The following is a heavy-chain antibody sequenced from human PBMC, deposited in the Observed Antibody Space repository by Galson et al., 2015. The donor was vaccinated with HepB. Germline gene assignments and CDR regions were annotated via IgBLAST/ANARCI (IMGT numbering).Heavy chain of an antibody. D-gene: IGHD2-2*01. CDR3: ARDVVVPARHYYYGMDV. CDR1: GFTFSSYA. V-gene: IGHV3-23*01. J-gene: IGHJ6*02. CDR2: ISGSGGST. Sequence: LRLSCAASGFTFSSYAMSWVRQAPGKGLEWVSAISGSGGSTYYADSVKGRFTISRDNAKNSLYLQMNSLRAEDTAVYYCARDVVVPARHYYYGMDVWGQGTTVTVSS.